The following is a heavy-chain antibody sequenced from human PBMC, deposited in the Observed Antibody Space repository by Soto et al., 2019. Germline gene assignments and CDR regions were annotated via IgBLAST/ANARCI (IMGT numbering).Heavy chain of an antibody. V-gene: IGHV4-61*01. Sequence: SETLSLTCTVSGGSVSSDTHYWSWIRQPPGKRLEWIGFIYSSGSTNYNPSLKSRVTISVDTSKNQFSLKLSSVTAADTAVYYCASLGWSRPSYYYGMDVWGQGTTVTVS. CDR3: ASLGWSRPSYYYGMDV. CDR1: GGSVSSDTHY. J-gene: IGHJ6*02. D-gene: IGHD6-19*01. CDR2: IYSSGST.